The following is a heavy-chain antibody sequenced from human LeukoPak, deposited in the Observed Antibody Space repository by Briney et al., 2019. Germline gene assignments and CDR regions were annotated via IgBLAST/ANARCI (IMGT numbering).Heavy chain of an antibody. J-gene: IGHJ5*02. D-gene: IGHD5-24*01. CDR2: IYYSGST. V-gene: IGHV4-59*08. CDR3: ARGYRDGYNFGYFGWFDP. CDR1: GGSISSYY. Sequence: SETLSLTCTVSGGSISSYYWSWIRQPPGNGLEWIGYIYYSGSTNYNPSLKSRVTISVDTSKNQFSLKLSSVTAADTAVYYCARGYRDGYNFGYFGWFDPWGQGTLVTVSS.